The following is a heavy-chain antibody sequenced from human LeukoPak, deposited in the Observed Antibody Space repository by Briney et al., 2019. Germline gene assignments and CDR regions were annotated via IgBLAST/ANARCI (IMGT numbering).Heavy chain of an antibody. CDR1: GFTFSSYG. Sequence: GGSLRLSCAASGFTFSSYGMHWVRQAPGKGLEWVAFIRYDGSNKYYADSVKGRFTISRDNSKNTLYLQMNSLRAEDTAVYYCAKAGWDTAMVMDYYYYYMDGWGKGTTVTISS. J-gene: IGHJ6*03. CDR2: IRYDGSNK. D-gene: IGHD5-18*01. V-gene: IGHV3-30*02. CDR3: AKAGWDTAMVMDYYYYYMDG.